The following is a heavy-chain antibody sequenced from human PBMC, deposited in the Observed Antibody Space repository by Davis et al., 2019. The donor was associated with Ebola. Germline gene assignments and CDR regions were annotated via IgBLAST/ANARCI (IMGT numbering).Heavy chain of an antibody. J-gene: IGHJ4*02. D-gene: IGHD4-17*01. V-gene: IGHV1-46*01. CDR3: AMWTDHGDYEGFDC. CDR1: GNIFTSDY. CDR2: INSSGGSA. Sequence: ASVKVSCKASGNIFTSDYIHWVRQAPGQGLEWMGRINSSGGSATNAQKFQGRVNMTRDTSTSTLYLEMSSLRSEDTAVYYCAMWTDHGDYEGFDCWGQGTLVTVPS.